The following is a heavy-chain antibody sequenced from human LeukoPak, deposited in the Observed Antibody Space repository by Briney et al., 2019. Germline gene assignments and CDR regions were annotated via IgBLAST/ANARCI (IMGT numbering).Heavy chain of an antibody. CDR2: IYSGGST. J-gene: IGHJ3*02. D-gene: IGHD6-13*01. V-gene: IGHV3-53*04. Sequence: GGSLRLSCAASGFTVSSNYMSWVCQAPGKGLEWVSVIYSGGSTYYADSVKGRFTISRHNSKNTLYLQMNSLRAEDTAVYYCARAGIAAAGTSAFDIWGQGTMVTVSS. CDR1: GFTVSSNY. CDR3: ARAGIAAAGTSAFDI.